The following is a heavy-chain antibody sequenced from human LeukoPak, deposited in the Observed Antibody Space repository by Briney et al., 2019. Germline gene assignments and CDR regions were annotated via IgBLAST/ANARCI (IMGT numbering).Heavy chain of an antibody. CDR3: ARGLRGSPAFDY. J-gene: IGHJ4*02. D-gene: IGHD2-2*01. CDR1: GYAFTGYY. CDR2: INPNSGGT. V-gene: IGHV1-2*02. Sequence: ASVKVSCKASGYAFTGYYVHWVRQAPGQGLEWMGWINPNSGGTNYAQKFQGRVTMSRDTSISTAYMELSRLRSDDTAVYYCARGLRGSPAFDYWGQGTLATVSS.